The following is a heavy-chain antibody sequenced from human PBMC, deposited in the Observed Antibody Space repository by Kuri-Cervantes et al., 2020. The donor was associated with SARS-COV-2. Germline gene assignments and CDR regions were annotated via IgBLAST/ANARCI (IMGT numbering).Heavy chain of an antibody. Sequence: ESLKISCTVSGGSISSYYWSWIRQPPGKGLEWIGYIYYSGSTNYNPSLKSRVTISVDTSKNQFSLKLSSVTAADTAVYYCARRSPYDFWSGPTCNDAFDIWGQGTMVTVSS. J-gene: IGHJ3*02. CDR2: IYYSGST. V-gene: IGHV4-59*12. CDR1: GGSISSYY. D-gene: IGHD3-3*01. CDR3: ARRSPYDFWSGPTCNDAFDI.